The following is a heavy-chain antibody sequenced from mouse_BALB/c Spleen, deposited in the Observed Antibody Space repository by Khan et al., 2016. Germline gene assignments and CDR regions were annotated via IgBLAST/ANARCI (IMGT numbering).Heavy chain of an antibody. J-gene: IGHJ4*01. D-gene: IGHD2-13*01. CDR1: GYTFTNYG. V-gene: IGHV9-3*02. CDR2: INTNTGEP. CDR3: AGWFGDHALDY. Sequence: QIQLVQSGPELKKPGETVKISCKASGYTFTNYGIHWVKQAPGKGLKWTGWINTNTGEPTYAEEFKGRFAFTLETSASTAYLQINNLKNEDTATXFCAGWFGDHALDYWGQGTSVTVSS.